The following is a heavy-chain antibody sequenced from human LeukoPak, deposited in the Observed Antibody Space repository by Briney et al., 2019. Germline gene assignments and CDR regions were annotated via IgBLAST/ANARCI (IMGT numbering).Heavy chain of an antibody. D-gene: IGHD2-15*01. CDR1: GYTFTSYG. Sequence: ASVKVSCKASGYTFTSYGISGVRQAPGQGLEGMGWISAYNGNTNYAQKLQGRVTMTTDTSTSTAYMELRSLRSDDTAVYYCARDMVVAATVPDYYYGMDVWGQGTTVTVSS. J-gene: IGHJ6*02. V-gene: IGHV1-18*01. CDR3: ARDMVVAATVPDYYYGMDV. CDR2: ISAYNGNT.